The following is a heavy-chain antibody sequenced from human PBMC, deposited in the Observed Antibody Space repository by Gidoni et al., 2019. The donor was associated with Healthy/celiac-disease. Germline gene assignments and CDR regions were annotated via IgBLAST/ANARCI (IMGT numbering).Heavy chain of an antibody. J-gene: IGHJ6*02. D-gene: IGHD2-2*01. CDR1: GLPFSSYA. CDR2: ISGSGVST. CDR3: AKSLVPVYYYYGMDV. Sequence: VQLLESGGGLVQPGGSLRLSCAASGLPFSSYAMSGVRQAPGKGLEWVSAISGSGVSTYYADSVKGRFTISRDNSKNTLYLQMNSLRAEDTAVYYCAKSLVPVYYYYGMDVWGQGTTVTVSS. V-gene: IGHV3-23*01.